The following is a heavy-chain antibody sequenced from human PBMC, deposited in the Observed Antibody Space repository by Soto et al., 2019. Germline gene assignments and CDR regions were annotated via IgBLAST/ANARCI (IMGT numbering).Heavy chain of an antibody. CDR1: GFIFSNYS. V-gene: IGHV3-11*01. CDR3: ARYRRYYYGSGSYY. J-gene: IGHJ4*02. D-gene: IGHD3-10*01. Sequence: SLRLSCAASGFIFSNYSMSWVRQAPGKGLEWVSYISSSGSTIYYADSVKGRFTISRDNAKNSLYLQMNSLRAEDTAVYYCARYRRYYYGSGSYYWGQGTLVTVSS. CDR2: ISSSGSTI.